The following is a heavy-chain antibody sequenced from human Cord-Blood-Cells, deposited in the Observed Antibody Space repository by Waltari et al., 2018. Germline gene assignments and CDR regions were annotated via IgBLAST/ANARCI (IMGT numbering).Heavy chain of an antibody. J-gene: IGHJ3*02. CDR2: IYQSGST. V-gene: IGHV4-38-2*02. CDR3: AREYRPSIAARKGGHDAFDI. Sequence: QVQLQESGPGLVKPSATRSLPCTVSGSSISSGYYWGWTRQPPGKGLEWIGSIYQSGSTYYNPSLKSRVTISVDTSKNQFSLKQSSVTAADTAVYYCAREYRPSIAARKGGHDAFDIWGQGTMVTVSS. D-gene: IGHD6-6*01. CDR1: GSSISSGYY.